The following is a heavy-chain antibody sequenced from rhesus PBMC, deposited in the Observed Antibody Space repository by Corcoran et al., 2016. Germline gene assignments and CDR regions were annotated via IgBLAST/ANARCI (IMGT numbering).Heavy chain of an antibody. Sequence: QVQLQESGPGLVKPSETLSLTCAVSGGSFSSYWWSWIRQPPGKGLEWIGEINGNSGSTNYKPSRKSRVTISKDASKNQFSLKRSSVTAADTAVYYCARYREYSNYLGYWGQGVLVTVSS. V-gene: IGHV4-80*01. CDR3: ARYREYSNYLGY. D-gene: IGHD4-23*01. J-gene: IGHJ4*01. CDR1: GGSFSSYW. CDR2: INGNSGST.